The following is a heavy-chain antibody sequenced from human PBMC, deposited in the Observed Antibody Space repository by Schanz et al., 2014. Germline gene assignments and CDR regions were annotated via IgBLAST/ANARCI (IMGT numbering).Heavy chain of an antibody. J-gene: IGHJ4*02. Sequence: EVQLVESGGGWVQPGGSLRLSCAASGFNFSDYAMCWVRQAPGKGLEWVSLISDSGDTAYYADSVKGRFTMSRDNSKNTLYLQMNSLRAGDAAVYYCARGLIAAAGGAFDYWGQGTLVAVSA. CDR3: ARGLIAAAGGAFDY. CDR1: GFNFSDYA. CDR2: ISDSGDTA. D-gene: IGHD6-13*01. V-gene: IGHV3-23*04.